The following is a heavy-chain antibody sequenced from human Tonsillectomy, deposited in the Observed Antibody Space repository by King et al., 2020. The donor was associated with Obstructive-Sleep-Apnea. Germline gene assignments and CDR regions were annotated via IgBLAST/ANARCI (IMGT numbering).Heavy chain of an antibody. V-gene: IGHV4-34*01. J-gene: IGHJ4*02. D-gene: IGHD6-19*01. Sequence: VQLQQWGAGLLKPSETLSLTCAVSGGSFSGYYWSWIRQPPGKGLEWIGEINHSGSTNYNPSLKSRVTISVDTSKNQFSLKLSSVTAADTAVYYCARDGYSSGWYVNYYFDYWGQGTLVTVSS. CDR2: INHSGST. CDR1: GGSFSGYY. CDR3: ARDGYSSGWYVNYYFDY.